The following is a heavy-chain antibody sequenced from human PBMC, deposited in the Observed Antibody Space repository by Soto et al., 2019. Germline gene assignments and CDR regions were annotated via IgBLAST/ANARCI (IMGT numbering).Heavy chain of an antibody. D-gene: IGHD3-10*01. CDR3: ARDGFIWFGELLSPYGMDV. CDR2: ISYDGSNK. Sequence: SLRLSCAASGFTFSSYAMHWVRQAPGKGLEWVAVISYDGSNKYYADSVKGRFTISRDNSKNTLYLQMNSLRAEDTAVYYCARDGFIWFGELLSPYGMDVWGQGTTVTVSS. V-gene: IGHV3-30-3*01. CDR1: GFTFSSYA. J-gene: IGHJ6*02.